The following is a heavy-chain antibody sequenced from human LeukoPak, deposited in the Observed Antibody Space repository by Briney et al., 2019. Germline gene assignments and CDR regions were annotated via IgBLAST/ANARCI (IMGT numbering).Heavy chain of an antibody. CDR3: AKASTQMRAFDI. D-gene: IGHD2-2*01. V-gene: IGHV3-13*01. J-gene: IGHJ3*02. Sequence: SGGSLRLSCAASGFSFSNYDMHWVRQTTGKGLEWVSAFDTAGDTYYPGSVKGRFTISRENAKNSLYLQMNSLRAGDTAVYYCAKASTQMRAFDIWGQGTMVTVSS. CDR2: FDTAGDT. CDR1: GFSFSNYD.